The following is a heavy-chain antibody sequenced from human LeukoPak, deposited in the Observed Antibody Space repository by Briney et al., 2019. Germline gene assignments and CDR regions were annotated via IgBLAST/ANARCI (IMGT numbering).Heavy chain of an antibody. Sequence: ASVKVSCKASGYTFTSYGISWVRQAPGQGLEWMGWISAYNGNTNYAQKLQGRVTMTTDTSTSTAYMELRSLRSDDTAVYYCARCLKNSGDYVSRLLGGGHNWFDPWGQGTLVTVSS. CDR3: ARCLKNSGDYVSRLLGGGHNWFDP. V-gene: IGHV1-18*01. CDR2: ISAYNGNT. D-gene: IGHD4-17*01. J-gene: IGHJ5*02. CDR1: GYTFTSYG.